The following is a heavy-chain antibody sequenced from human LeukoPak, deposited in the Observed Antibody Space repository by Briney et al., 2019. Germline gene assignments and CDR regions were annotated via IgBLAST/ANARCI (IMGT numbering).Heavy chain of an antibody. CDR1: GFTVSSNY. CDR3: AREATMVRGEYWDI. V-gene: IGHV3-66*01. D-gene: IGHD3-10*01. Sequence: GGSLRLSCAASGFTVSSNYMSWVRQAPGKGLEWVSVIYSGGSTYYADSVKGRFTISRDNSKNTLYLQMNSLRAEDTAVYYCAREATMVRGEYWDIWGQGTIVTVSS. J-gene: IGHJ3*02. CDR2: IYSGGST.